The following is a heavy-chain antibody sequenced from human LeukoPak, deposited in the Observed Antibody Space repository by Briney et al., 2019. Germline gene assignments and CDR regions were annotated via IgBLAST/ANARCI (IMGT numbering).Heavy chain of an antibody. CDR2: ISYDGSNK. CDR1: GFTFTSYA. Sequence: GGSLRPSCAASGFTFTSYAMHWVRQAPGKGLGWVAVISYDGSNKYYADSVKGRFTISRDNSKNTLYLQMNSLRAEDTAVYYCARDSAAARTRPVLDYWGQGTLVTVSS. J-gene: IGHJ4*02. CDR3: ARDSAAARTRPVLDY. D-gene: IGHD2-2*01. V-gene: IGHV3-30*04.